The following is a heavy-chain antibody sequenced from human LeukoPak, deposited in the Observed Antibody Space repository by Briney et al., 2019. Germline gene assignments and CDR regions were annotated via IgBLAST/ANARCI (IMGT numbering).Heavy chain of an antibody. J-gene: IGHJ4*02. D-gene: IGHD6-6*01. CDR1: GGSISSYY. Sequence: SETLSLTCTVSGGSISSYYWSWIRQPPGKGLEWIGYIYYSGSTNYNPSLKSRVTISVDTSKNQFSLKLSSVTAADTAVYYCARGAVESIAAHRFDYWGQGTLVTVSS. CDR3: ARGAVESIAAHRFDY. CDR2: IYYSGST. V-gene: IGHV4-59*01.